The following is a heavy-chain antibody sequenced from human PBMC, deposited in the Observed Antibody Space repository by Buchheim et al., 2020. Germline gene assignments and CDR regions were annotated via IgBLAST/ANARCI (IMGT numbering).Heavy chain of an antibody. D-gene: IGHD1-26*01. CDR2: INSDGSST. Sequence: EVQLVESGGGLVQPGGSLRLSCAASGFTFSSYWMHWVRQAPGKGLVWVSRINSDGSSTSYADSAKGRFPISRDNAKHKLYLQMNSLRAEDTAVYYCARDPYSGGHQAFDIWGQGT. CDR3: ARDPYSGGHQAFDI. V-gene: IGHV3-74*01. J-gene: IGHJ3*02. CDR1: GFTFSSYW.